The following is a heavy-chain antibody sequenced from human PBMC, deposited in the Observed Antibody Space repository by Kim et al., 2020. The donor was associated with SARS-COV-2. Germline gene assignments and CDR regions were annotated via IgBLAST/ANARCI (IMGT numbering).Heavy chain of an antibody. CDR3: ARAVRGDQFYYYGMDV. D-gene: IGHD3-10*01. J-gene: IGHJ6*02. CDR2: IGTAGDT. CDR1: GFTFSSYD. Sequence: GGSLRLSCAASGFTFSSYDMHWVRQATGKGLEWVSAIGTAGDTYYPGSVKGRFTISRENAKNSLYLQMNSLRAGDTAVYYCARAVRGDQFYYYGMDVWGQGTTVTVSS. V-gene: IGHV3-13*01.